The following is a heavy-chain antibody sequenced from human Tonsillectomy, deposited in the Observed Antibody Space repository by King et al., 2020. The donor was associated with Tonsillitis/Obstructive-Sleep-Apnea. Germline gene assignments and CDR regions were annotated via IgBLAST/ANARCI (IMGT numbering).Heavy chain of an antibody. J-gene: IGHJ3*02. V-gene: IGHV3-20*04. D-gene: IGHD3-3*01. CDR3: ARAVLESDTIFGVVIPADAFDI. CDR2: INWNGGST. Sequence: VQLVESGGGVVRPGGSLRLSCAASGFTFDDYGMSWVRQAPGKGLEWVSGINWNGGSTGYADSVKGRFTISRDNAKNSLYLQMNSLRAEATALYYCARAVLESDTIFGVVIPADAFDIWGQGTMVTVSS. CDR1: GFTFDDYG.